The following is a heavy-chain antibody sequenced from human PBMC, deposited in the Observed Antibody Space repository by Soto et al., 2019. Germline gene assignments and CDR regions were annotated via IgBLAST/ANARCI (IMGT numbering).Heavy chain of an antibody. J-gene: IGHJ4*02. CDR3: ARHVRLGYCSGGSCYYFDY. V-gene: IGHV4-34*01. CDR2: INHSGST. Sequence: SETLSLTCAVYGGSFSGYYWSWIRQPPGKGLEWIGEINHSGSTNYNPSLKSRVTISVDTSKNQFSLKLSSVTAADTAVYYCARHVRLGYCSGGSCYYFDYWGQGTLVTVSS. CDR1: GGSFSGYY. D-gene: IGHD2-15*01.